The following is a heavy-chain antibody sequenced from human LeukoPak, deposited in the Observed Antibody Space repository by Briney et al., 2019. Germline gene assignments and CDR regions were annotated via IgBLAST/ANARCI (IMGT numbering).Heavy chain of an antibody. CDR3: ARGDYHSGRLRRYYYYYYMDV. V-gene: IGHV3-13*01. CDR1: GLTFSSYD. J-gene: IGHJ6*03. CDR2: IGTAGDT. D-gene: IGHD4-17*01. Sequence: GGSLRLSCAASGLTFSSYDMHWVRQATGKGLEWVSAIGTAGDTYYPGSVKGRFTISRENAKNSLYLQMNSLRAGDTAVYYCARGDYHSGRLRRYYYYYYMDVWGKGTTVTVSS.